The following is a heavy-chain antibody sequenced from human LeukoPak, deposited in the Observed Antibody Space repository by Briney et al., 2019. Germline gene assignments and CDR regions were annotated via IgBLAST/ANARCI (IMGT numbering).Heavy chain of an antibody. D-gene: IGHD6-13*01. V-gene: IGHV3-30-3*01. CDR1: GFTFGDYA. Sequence: GGSLRLSCTASGFTFGDYAMSWVRQAPGKGLEWVAVISYDGSNKYYADSVKGRFTISRDNSKNTLYLQMNSLRAEDTAVYYCASTPRYSSSWYRYWGQGTLVTVSS. CDR2: ISYDGSNK. CDR3: ASTPRYSSSWYRY. J-gene: IGHJ4*02.